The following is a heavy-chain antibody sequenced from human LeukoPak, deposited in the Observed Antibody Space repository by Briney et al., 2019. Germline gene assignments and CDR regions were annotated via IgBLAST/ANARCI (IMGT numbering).Heavy chain of an antibody. CDR1: GGSFSGYY. Sequence: PSETLSLTCAVYGGSFSGYYWSWIRQPPGKGLEWIGEINHSGSTNYNPSLKCRVTISVDTSKNQFSLKLSSVTAADTAVYYCARRTAAAGTCDYWGQGTLVTVSS. V-gene: IGHV4-34*01. CDR3: ARRTAAAGTCDY. D-gene: IGHD6-13*01. CDR2: INHSGST. J-gene: IGHJ4*02.